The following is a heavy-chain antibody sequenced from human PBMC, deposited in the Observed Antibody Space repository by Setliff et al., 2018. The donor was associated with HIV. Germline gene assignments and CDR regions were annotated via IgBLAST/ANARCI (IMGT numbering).Heavy chain of an antibody. CDR1: GASMRDYY. Sequence: SETLSLTCTVSGASMRDYYWTWIRQSPGKGLEWIGHIFHTGSATYNPSLRSRLTMSIDTSSGQFSLRLTSVTAADTAVYYCAKPANGGWGQGTMVTVSS. CDR2: IFHTGSA. J-gene: IGHJ3*01. CDR3: AKPANGG. V-gene: IGHV4-59*08.